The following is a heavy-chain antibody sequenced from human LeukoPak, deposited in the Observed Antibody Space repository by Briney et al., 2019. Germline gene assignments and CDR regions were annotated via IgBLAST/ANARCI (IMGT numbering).Heavy chain of an antibody. CDR1: GYTFTNYY. Sequence: ASVKVSCKASGYTFTNYYIHWVRQAPGQGLEWMGIINPSGGSTNFAQKFQGRVTMTRDTSTSTVYMELSSLRSEDTAVYYCARGIYDFWSADKGGGDRAEYFQHWGQGTLVTVSS. J-gene: IGHJ1*01. CDR2: INPSGGST. D-gene: IGHD3-3*01. V-gene: IGHV1-46*01. CDR3: ARGIYDFWSADKGGGDRAEYFQH.